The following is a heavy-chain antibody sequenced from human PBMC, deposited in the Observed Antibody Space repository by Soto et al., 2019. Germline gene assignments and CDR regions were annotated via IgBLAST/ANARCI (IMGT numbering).Heavy chain of an antibody. V-gene: IGHV3-74*01. CDR2: INGDGSET. D-gene: IGHD3-22*01. J-gene: IGHJ4*02. CDR3: AGDSPHDSSVAGDY. Sequence: EVQLVESGGGLVQPGVSLRLSCAASGFTFSTHWMHWVRQAPGKGLVWVSRINGDGSETTYADSVKGRVTISRDNAKNTLYLPVNNLSVEDTAVYYGAGDSPHDSSVAGDYCGQGALVTVSS. CDR1: GFTFSTHW.